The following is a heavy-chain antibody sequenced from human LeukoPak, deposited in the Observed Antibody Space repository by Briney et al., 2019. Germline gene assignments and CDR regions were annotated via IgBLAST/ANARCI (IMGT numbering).Heavy chain of an antibody. CDR2: IIPISGTA. J-gene: IGHJ4*02. D-gene: IGHD6-6*01. CDR1: GGTFSSYA. Sequence: SVKVSCKASGGTFSSYAISWVRQAPGQGLEWMGGIIPISGTANYAQKFQGRVTITADESTSTAYMELSSLRSEDTAVYYCARDHPVYSSSSGEGNFFDYWGQGTLVTVSS. CDR3: ARDHPVYSSSSGEGNFFDY. V-gene: IGHV1-69*13.